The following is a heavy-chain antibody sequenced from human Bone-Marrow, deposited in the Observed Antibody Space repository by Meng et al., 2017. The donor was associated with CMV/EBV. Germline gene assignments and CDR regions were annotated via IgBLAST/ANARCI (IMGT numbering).Heavy chain of an antibody. D-gene: IGHD3-10*01. CDR3: ARSVFSGSGSLIDD. V-gene: IGHV4-39*07. J-gene: IGHJ4*02. Sequence: SETLSLTCTVSGGSISSSSYYWGWIRQPPGKGLEWIGSIYHSGSTYYNPSLKSRVTISVDTSKNQFSLKLSSVTAADTAVYYCARSVFSGSGSLIDDWGQGTLVTVAS. CDR2: IYHSGST. CDR1: GGSISSSSYY.